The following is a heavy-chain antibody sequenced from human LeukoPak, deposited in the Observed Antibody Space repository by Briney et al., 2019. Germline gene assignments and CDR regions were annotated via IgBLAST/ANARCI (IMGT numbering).Heavy chain of an antibody. CDR2: INPNSGGT. Sequence: ASVKVSCKASGYTFTGYYMHWVRQAPGQGLEWMGWINPNSGGTNYAQKFQGRVTMTRDTSISTAYMELSRLRSDDTAVYYCARSSYGSSWSPPYGVDYWGQGTLVTVSS. J-gene: IGHJ4*02. D-gene: IGHD6-13*01. CDR1: GYTFTGYY. CDR3: ARSSYGSSWSPPYGVDY. V-gene: IGHV1-2*02.